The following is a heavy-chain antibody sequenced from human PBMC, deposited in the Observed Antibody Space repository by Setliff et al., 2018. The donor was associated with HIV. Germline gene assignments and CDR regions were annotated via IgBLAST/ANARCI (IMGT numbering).Heavy chain of an antibody. V-gene: IGHV3-30*01. J-gene: IGHJ1*01. CDR2: ISYDGSNK. Sequence: LRLSCAASGFTFSSYAMHWVRQAPGKGLEWVAVISYDGSNKFYADSVKGRFTISRDSFKNTLYLQMNSLRAEDTAVYYCARGGDSTREFQHWGQGTLVTVSS. CDR1: GFTFSSYA. CDR3: ARGGDSTREFQH. D-gene: IGHD2-21*02.